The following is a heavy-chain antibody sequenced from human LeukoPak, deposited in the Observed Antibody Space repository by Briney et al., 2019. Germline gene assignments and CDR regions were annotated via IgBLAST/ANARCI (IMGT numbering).Heavy chain of an antibody. V-gene: IGHV1-18*01. J-gene: IGHJ5*02. CDR3: ARVTMVRGVTPESWFDP. CDR1: GYTFTSYG. CDR2: ISAYNGNT. D-gene: IGHD3-10*01. Sequence: ASVKVSCKASGYTFTSYGISWVRQAPGQGLEWMGWISAYNGNTNYAQKLQGRVTMTTDTSTSTAYMELRSLRSDDTAVYYCARVTMVRGVTPESWFDPWGQGTLATVSS.